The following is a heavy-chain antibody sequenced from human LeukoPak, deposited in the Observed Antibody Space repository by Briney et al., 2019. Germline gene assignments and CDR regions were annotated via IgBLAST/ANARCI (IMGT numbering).Heavy chain of an antibody. CDR3: ARDVGYVLGS. J-gene: IGHJ4*02. CDR2: ISSSSTSI. Sequence: GGSLRLSCAASGFTFSSYSMNWVRQAPGKGLEWVSYISSSSTSIYYADSVKGRFTISRDNAQNSLYLQMNSLRDEDTAVYYWARDVGYVLGSGGKGTLVTVSS. V-gene: IGHV3-48*02. D-gene: IGHD3-16*01. CDR1: GFTFSSYS.